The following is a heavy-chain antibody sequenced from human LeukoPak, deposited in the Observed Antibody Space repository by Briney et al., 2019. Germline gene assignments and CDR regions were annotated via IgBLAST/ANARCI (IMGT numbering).Heavy chain of an antibody. V-gene: IGHV1-2*02. CDR3: ARPGYTSGWIRGDLGH. D-gene: IGHD6-25*01. J-gene: IGHJ4*02. CDR2: INPNSGGT. CDR1: GYTFTGYY. Sequence: ASVKVSCKASGYTFTGYYIHWVRQAPGQGLEWMGWINPNSGGTSYARRFQGRVTMTRDTSISTAYMELSSLRSDDTAVYYCARPGYTSGWIRGDLGHWGLGTLVTVSS.